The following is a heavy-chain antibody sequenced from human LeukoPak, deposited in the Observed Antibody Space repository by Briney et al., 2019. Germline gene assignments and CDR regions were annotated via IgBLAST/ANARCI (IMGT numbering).Heavy chain of an antibody. J-gene: IGHJ5*02. CDR3: ARGGKYSSSRAQPPNWFDP. CDR1: GFPFSSYD. D-gene: IGHD6-6*01. CDR2: IGTAGDT. Sequence: GGSLRLPCAASGFPFSSYDVHWVRQATGKGLEWVSAIGTAGDTYYPGSVKGRFTISRENAKNSLYLQMNSLRAGDTAVYYCARGGKYSSSRAQPPNWFDPWGQGTLVTVSS. V-gene: IGHV3-13*01.